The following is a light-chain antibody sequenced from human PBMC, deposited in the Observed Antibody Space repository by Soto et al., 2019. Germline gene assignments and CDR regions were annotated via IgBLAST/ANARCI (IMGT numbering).Light chain of an antibody. CDR1: SSDIGGYDY. J-gene: IGLJ2*01. V-gene: IGLV2-14*01. CDR2: HVT. CDR3: SSYTGSSTVV. Sequence: QSALTQPASVSGSPGQSITISCTGTSSDIGGYDYVSWYQQYAGKAPKLMIYHVTNRPSGVSTRFSGSKSGYTASLTISGLRAEDEADYYCSSYTGSSTVVFGGGTKVTVL.